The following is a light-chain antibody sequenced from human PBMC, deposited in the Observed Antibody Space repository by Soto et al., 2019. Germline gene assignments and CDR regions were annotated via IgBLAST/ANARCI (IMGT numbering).Light chain of an antibody. CDR1: QSVSSSY. CDR2: GAS. J-gene: IGKJ1*01. CDR3: QQYGSSPRT. V-gene: IGKV3-20*01. Sequence: EVVLTQSPVTLSLSPGERATLSCRASQSVSSSYLAWYQQNPGQAPRLLIYGASSRATGIPDRFSGSGSGTDFTLTISRLEPEDVAVYYCQQYGSSPRTFGQGTKVDIK.